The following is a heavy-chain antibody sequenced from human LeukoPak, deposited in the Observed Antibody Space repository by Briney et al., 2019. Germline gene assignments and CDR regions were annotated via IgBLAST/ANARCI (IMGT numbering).Heavy chain of an antibody. Sequence: PSETLSLTCTVSGGSISSGDYYWSWIRQPPGKGLEWIGYIYYSGSTYYNPSLKSRVTISVDPSKNQFSLKLSSVTAADTAVYYCARYEQWLAFDYWGQGTLVTVSS. J-gene: IGHJ4*02. D-gene: IGHD6-19*01. CDR1: GGSISSGDYY. V-gene: IGHV4-30-4*01. CDR2: IYYSGST. CDR3: ARYEQWLAFDY.